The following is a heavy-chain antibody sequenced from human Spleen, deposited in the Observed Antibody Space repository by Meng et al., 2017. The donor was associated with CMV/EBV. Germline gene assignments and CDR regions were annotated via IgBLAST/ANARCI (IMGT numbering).Heavy chain of an antibody. CDR1: SGDYY. D-gene: IGHD2-2*01. CDR2: IQYTGSN. CDR3: ARVENCRGTSCDTRVDAFDL. J-gene: IGHJ3*01. Sequence: SGDYYWSWIRQTPGKGLGWIGYIQYTGSNYNNPSLKSRFTISVDTSKNHFSLKVSSVTAADTAVYFCARVENCRGTSCDTRVDAFDLWGQGTMVTVSS. V-gene: IGHV4-30-4*08.